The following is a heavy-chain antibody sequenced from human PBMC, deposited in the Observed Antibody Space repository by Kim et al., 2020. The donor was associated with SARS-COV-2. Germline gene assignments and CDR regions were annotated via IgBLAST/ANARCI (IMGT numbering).Heavy chain of an antibody. D-gene: IGHD6-6*01. V-gene: IGHV1-69*13. CDR3: ARGGWSSSSGYYYYGMDV. CDR1: GGTFSSYA. Sequence: VKVSCKASGGTFSSYAISWVRQAPGQGLEWMGGIIPIFGTANYAQKFQGRVTITADESTSTAYMELSSLRSEDTAVYYCARGGWSSSSGYYYYGMDVWGQGTTVTVSS. J-gene: IGHJ6*02. CDR2: IIPIFGTA.